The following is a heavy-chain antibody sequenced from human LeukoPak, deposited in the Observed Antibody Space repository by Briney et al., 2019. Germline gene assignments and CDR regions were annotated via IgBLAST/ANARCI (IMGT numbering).Heavy chain of an antibody. D-gene: IGHD3-22*01. V-gene: IGHV1-18*01. CDR3: VRELGKKNYFDYRHAFDI. J-gene: IGHJ3*02. CDR1: GYTFTSYS. Sequence: GASVKVSCKASGYTFTSYSISWVRQAPGQGLDWMGWVSSSNGNTEYAQNLQGRVTMTIDTSTSTAYMELRSLISDDTAMYYCVRELGKKNYFDYRHAFDIWGQGTMVTVSS. CDR2: VSSSNGNT.